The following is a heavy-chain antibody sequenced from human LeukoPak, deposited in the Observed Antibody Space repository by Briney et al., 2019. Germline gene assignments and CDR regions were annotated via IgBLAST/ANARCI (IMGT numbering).Heavy chain of an antibody. CDR2: ISSSSSYI. Sequence: GGSLRLSCAASGFTFSSYSMNWVRQAPGKGLEWVSSISSSSSYIYYADSVKGRFTISRDNAKNSLYLQMNSLRAEDTAVYYCARKEGAVDKYYYYGMDVWGQGTKVAVSS. D-gene: IGHD6-19*01. V-gene: IGHV3-21*01. J-gene: IGHJ6*02. CDR1: GFTFSSYS. CDR3: ARKEGAVDKYYYYGMDV.